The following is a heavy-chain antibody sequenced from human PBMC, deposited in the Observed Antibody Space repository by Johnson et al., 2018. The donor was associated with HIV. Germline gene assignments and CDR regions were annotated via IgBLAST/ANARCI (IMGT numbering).Heavy chain of an antibody. J-gene: IGHJ3*02. CDR3: VRDTLAWGLIPPIGGCDI. D-gene: IGHD2-15*01. CDR1: GFTFTNYW. Sequence: VQLVESGGGLVQPGGSLRLSCAASGFTFTNYWMSWVRQVPGKGLEWMANINQDGSENYYLGSLEGRFTIPRDNAKNSLYLQMNSLRPDATAVYYCVRDTLAWGLIPPIGGCDIWGQGTMVTVSS. CDR2: INQDGSEN. V-gene: IGHV3-7*05.